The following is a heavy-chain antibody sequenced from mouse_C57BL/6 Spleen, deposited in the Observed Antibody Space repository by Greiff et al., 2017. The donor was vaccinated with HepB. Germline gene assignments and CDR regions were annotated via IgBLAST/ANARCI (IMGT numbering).Heavy chain of an antibody. J-gene: IGHJ1*03. CDR2: ISSGGSYT. CDR3: ARHENRYFDV. Sequence: EVQVVESGGDLVKPGGSLKLSCAASGFTFSSYGMSWVRQTPDKRLEWVATISSGGSYTYYPDSVKGRFTISRDNAKNTLYLQMSSLKSEDTAMYYCARHENRYFDVWGTGTTVTVSS. CDR1: GFTFSSYG. V-gene: IGHV5-6*01.